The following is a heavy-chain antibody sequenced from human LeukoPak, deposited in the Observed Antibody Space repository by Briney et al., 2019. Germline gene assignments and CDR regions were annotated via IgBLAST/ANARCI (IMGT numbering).Heavy chain of an antibody. CDR1: GGTFSSYA. Sequence: ASVKVSCKASGGTFSSYAISWVRQAPGQGLEWMGRIIPILGIANYAQKFQGRVTITADKSTSTAYMELSSLRSEDTAVYYCARGGGYASPIGYWGQGALVTVSS. J-gene: IGHJ4*02. V-gene: IGHV1-69*04. CDR2: IIPILGIA. CDR3: ARGGGYASPIGY. D-gene: IGHD5-12*01.